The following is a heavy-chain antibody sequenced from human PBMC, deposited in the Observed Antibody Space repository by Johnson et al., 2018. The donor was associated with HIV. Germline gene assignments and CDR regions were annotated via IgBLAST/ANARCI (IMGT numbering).Heavy chain of an antibody. CDR2: ISYDGSNK. D-gene: IGHD3-22*01. CDR3: ARGGVVVVIDAFDI. V-gene: IGHV3-30-3*01. Sequence: QVQLVESGGGMVQPGRSLRLSCAASGFTFSSYAMHWVRQAPGKGLEWVAVISYDGSNKYYADSVKGRFTISRDNSKNTLYLQMNSRRAEDTAVYYCARGGVVVVIDAFDIWGQGTMVTVSS. CDR1: GFTFSSYA. J-gene: IGHJ3*02.